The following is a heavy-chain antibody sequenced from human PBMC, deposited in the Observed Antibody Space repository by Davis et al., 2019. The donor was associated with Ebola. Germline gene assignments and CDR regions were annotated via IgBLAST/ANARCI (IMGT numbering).Heavy chain of an antibody. CDR1: GFTFSSYW. CDR2: INSDGGTT. Sequence: GESLKISCAASGFTFSSYWMHWVRQAPGKGLVWVSRINSDGGTTSYADSVKGRFTISRDNAKNTLYLQMNSLLAEDTAVYYCARGGVPAAHDYWGQGTLVTVSS. CDR3: ARGGVPAAHDY. J-gene: IGHJ4*02. D-gene: IGHD2-2*01. V-gene: IGHV3-74*01.